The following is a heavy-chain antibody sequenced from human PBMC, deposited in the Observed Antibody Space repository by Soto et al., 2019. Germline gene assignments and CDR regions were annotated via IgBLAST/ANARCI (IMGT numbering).Heavy chain of an antibody. CDR1: GFTFSSYA. D-gene: IGHD6-19*01. CDR2: ISSTSSYT. CDR3: ARDLALAGNY. J-gene: IGHJ4*02. Sequence: GWSLRLSCAASGFTFSSYAMNWVRQTQEKGLEWVSSISSTSSYTHYSDSVKGRFTISRDNANNSLFLQMNSLRAEDTATYYCARDLALAGNYWGQGVLVTVSS. V-gene: IGHV3-21*01.